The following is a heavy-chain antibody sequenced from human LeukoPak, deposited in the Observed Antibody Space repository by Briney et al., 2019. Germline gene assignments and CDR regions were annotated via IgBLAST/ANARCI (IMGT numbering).Heavy chain of an antibody. D-gene: IGHD2-2*01. CDR3: ARGGYQLLPFDY. CDR1: GYTFTSYD. J-gene: IGHJ4*02. Sequence: GASVKVSCKASGYTFTSYDINWVRQATGQGLEWMGWMNPNSGNTGYAQKFQGRVTITADESTSTAYMELSSLRSEDTAVYYCARGGYQLLPFDYWGQGTLVTVSS. CDR2: MNPNSGNT. V-gene: IGHV1-8*01.